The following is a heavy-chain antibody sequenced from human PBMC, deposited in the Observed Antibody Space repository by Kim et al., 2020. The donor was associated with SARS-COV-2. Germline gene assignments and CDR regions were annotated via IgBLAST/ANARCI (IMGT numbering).Heavy chain of an antibody. Sequence: GESLKISCKGSGYSFTSYWISWVRQMPGKGLEWMGRIDPSDSYTNYSPSFQGHVTISADKSISTAYLQWSSLKASDTAMYYCARLPGLDILTGYYDYWGQGTLVTVSS. CDR2: IDPSDSYT. CDR3: ARLPGLDILTGYYDY. CDR1: GYSFTSYW. V-gene: IGHV5-10-1*01. J-gene: IGHJ4*02. D-gene: IGHD3-9*01.